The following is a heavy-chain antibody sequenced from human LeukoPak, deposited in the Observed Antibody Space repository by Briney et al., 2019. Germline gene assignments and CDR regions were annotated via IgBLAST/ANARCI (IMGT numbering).Heavy chain of an antibody. D-gene: IGHD3-10*01. Sequence: SETLSLTYTVWGRPISSYYWIWIRQPPGKGLEGIGYIYYSRSTNYNPSLKSRVTISVDTSKNQLSLKLSSVTAADTAVYYCARHGSYYGSADWFDPWGQGTLVTVSS. J-gene: IGHJ5*02. CDR3: ARHGSYYGSADWFDP. CDR2: IYYSRST. V-gene: IGHV4-59*08. CDR1: GRPISSYY.